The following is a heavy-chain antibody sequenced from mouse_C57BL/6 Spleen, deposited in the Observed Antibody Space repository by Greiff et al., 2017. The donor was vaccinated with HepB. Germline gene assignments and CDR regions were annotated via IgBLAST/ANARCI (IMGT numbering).Heavy chain of an antibody. J-gene: IGHJ4*01. CDR1: GYAFRSSW. Sequence: VQLQQSGPELVKPGASVKISCKASGYAFRSSWMNWVKQRPGKGLEWIGRIYPGDGDTNYNGKFKGKATLTADKSSSTAYMQLSSLTSEDSAVYFCASDYYGSSFYAMDYWGQGTSVTVSS. D-gene: IGHD1-1*01. CDR2: IYPGDGDT. V-gene: IGHV1-82*01. CDR3: ASDYYGSSFYAMDY.